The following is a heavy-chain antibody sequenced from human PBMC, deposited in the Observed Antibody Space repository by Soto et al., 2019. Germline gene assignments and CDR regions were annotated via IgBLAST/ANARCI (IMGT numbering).Heavy chain of an antibody. CDR2: ISYDGSDK. V-gene: IGHV3-30*18. CDR3: AKTAGYDYVWGSSGLDP. Sequence: PGGSLRLSCPASGFTFSTYGMHWFRQAPGKGLEWVAVISYDGSDKYYADSVKGRFTISRDDSKNTLYLQMNSLRAGDTAVYYCAKTAGYDYVWGSSGLDPWGQGP. J-gene: IGHJ5*02. CDR1: GFTFSTYG. D-gene: IGHD3-16*01.